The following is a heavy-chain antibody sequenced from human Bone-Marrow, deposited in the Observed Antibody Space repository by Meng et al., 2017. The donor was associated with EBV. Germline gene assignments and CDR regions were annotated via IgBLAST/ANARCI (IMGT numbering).Heavy chain of an antibody. V-gene: IGHV3-23*01. J-gene: IGHJ4*02. Sequence: QLLQPGGGCVHPGGSLTRFGAASGFTFSRYAMSWVRQAPGKGLEWVSAISGSGGSTYYADSVKGRFTISRDNSKNTLYLQMNSLRAEDTAVYYCANLAVAGDYWGQGTLVTVSS. D-gene: IGHD6-19*01. CDR2: ISGSGGST. CDR3: ANLAVAGDY. CDR1: GFTFSRYA.